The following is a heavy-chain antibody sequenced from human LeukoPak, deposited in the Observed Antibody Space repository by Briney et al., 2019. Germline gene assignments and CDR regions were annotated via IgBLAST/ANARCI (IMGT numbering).Heavy chain of an antibody. V-gene: IGHV4-34*01. J-gene: IGHJ6*03. D-gene: IGHD2-2*02. Sequence: SEALSLTCVVYGGSFSGYYWSWIRQPPGKGLEWIGEIDHSGTTNYNPSLKSRVTMSVDTSKNQFSLMVSSVTAADTAVYYCATGRNGVVPAPILGVGPWYNYHYMDVWGKGTTVTVSS. CDR3: ATGRNGVVPAPILGVGPWYNYHYMDV. CDR1: GGSFSGYY. CDR2: IDHSGTT.